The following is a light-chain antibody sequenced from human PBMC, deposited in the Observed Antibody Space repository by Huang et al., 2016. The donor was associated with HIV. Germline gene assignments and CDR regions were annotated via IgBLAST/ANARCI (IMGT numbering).Light chain of an antibody. V-gene: IGKV2-28*01. CDR3: IQALHTIT. J-gene: IGKJ5*01. CDR2: LGS. Sequence: DIVLTQSPLSLPVTPGEPASISCRSSQSLLHSNGYNYLDWYLQKPGQSPQLLIYLGSNRASGVPDRFSGSGSGTDFTLKISRVEAEDVGVYYCIQALHTITFGQGTRLEIE. CDR1: QSLLHSNGYNY.